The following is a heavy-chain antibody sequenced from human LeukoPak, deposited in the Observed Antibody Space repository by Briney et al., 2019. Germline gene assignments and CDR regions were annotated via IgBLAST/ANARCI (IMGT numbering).Heavy chain of an antibody. D-gene: IGHD6-19*01. J-gene: IGHJ5*02. Sequence: SETLSLTCTVSDGSISSYYWSWIRQPPGKGLEWIGYIYYSGSTNYNPSLKSRVTISVDTSKNQFSLKLSSVTAADTAVYYCARVRYSSGWPEPLPNWFDPWGQGTLVTVSS. V-gene: IGHV4-59*01. CDR2: IYYSGST. CDR3: ARVRYSSGWPEPLPNWFDP. CDR1: DGSISSYY.